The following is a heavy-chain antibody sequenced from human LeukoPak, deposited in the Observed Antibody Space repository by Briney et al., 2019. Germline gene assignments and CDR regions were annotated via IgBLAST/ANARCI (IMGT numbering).Heavy chain of an antibody. V-gene: IGHV3-9*01. CDR3: AKGAMAKLYYFDY. CDR1: GFTFDDYA. D-gene: IGHD3-10*01. CDR2: ISWNSGSI. Sequence: GRSLRLSCAASGFTFDDYAMHWVRQAPGKGLEWVSGISWNSGSIGYADSVKGRFTISRDNAKNSLYLQMNSLRAEDTALYYCAKGAMAKLYYFDYWGQGTLVTVSS. J-gene: IGHJ4*02.